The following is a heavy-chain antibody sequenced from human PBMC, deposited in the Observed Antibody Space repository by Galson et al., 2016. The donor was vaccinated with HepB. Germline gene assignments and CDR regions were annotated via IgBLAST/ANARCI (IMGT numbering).Heavy chain of an antibody. Sequence: SLRLSCAASGFTFSSFPMHWVRQAPGKGLEWVGRTRNKANTYTTKYAASVQGRFTISRDESESSLYLQMNSLKTEDPAVYYCARGPSGTTAAGSPQYFYGLDVWGQGTTVTVSS. CDR3: ARGPSGTTAAGSPQYFYGLDV. CDR2: TRNKANTYTT. CDR1: GFTFSSFP. J-gene: IGHJ6*02. D-gene: IGHD6-13*01. V-gene: IGHV3-72*01.